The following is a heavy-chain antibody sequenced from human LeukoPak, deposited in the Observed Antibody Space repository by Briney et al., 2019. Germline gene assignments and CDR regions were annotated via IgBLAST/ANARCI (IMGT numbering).Heavy chain of an antibody. CDR2: IKQDGSEK. Sequence: GGSLRLSCAASGFTVSSNYMSWVRQAPGKGLEWVANIKQDGSEKYYVDSVKGRFTISRDNAKNSLYLQMNSLRAEDTAVYYCARDGGLRWYSSGWYKGYWGQGTLVTVSS. J-gene: IGHJ4*02. CDR1: GFTVSSNY. V-gene: IGHV3-7*01. D-gene: IGHD6-19*01. CDR3: ARDGGLRWYSSGWYKGY.